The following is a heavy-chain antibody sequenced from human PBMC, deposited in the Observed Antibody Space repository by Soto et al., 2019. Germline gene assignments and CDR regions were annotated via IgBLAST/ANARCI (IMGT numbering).Heavy chain of an antibody. J-gene: IGHJ5*02. CDR3: ARERWDIVVVPASPIAPMGFDP. CDR2: IYYSGST. Sequence: ASETLSLTCTVSGGSISSGGYYWSWIRQHPGKGLEWIGYIYYSGSTYYNPSLKSRVTISVDTSKNQFSLKLSSVTAADTAVYYCARERWDIVVVPASPIAPMGFDPWGQGTLVTVS. CDR1: GGSISSGGYY. V-gene: IGHV4-31*03. D-gene: IGHD2-2*01.